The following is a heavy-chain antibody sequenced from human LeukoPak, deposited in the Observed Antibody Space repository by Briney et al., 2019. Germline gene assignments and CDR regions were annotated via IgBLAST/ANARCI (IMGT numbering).Heavy chain of an antibody. Sequence: GGSLRLSCAASGFTVSSNYMSWVRQAPGKGLEWVSVIYSGGSTYYADSVKGRFTISRHNSKNTLYLQMNSLRAEDTAVYYCASSDRDGYNSFDYWGQGTLATVSS. J-gene: IGHJ4*02. CDR2: IYSGGST. D-gene: IGHD5-24*01. V-gene: IGHV3-53*04. CDR3: ASSDRDGYNSFDY. CDR1: GFTVSSNY.